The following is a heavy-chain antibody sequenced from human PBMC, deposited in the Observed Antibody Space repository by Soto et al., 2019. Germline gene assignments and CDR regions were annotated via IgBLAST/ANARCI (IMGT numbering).Heavy chain of an antibody. CDR3: ARVVKQWPIDY. J-gene: IGHJ4*02. D-gene: IGHD6-19*01. CDR2: ISYDGSNK. CDR1: GFTFSSYA. V-gene: IGHV3-30-3*01. Sequence: QVQLVESGGGVVQPGRSLRLSCAASGFTFSSYAMHWVRQAPGKGLEWVAVISYDGSNKYYADSVKGRFTISRDNSKNTLYLQMNSLRAEDTAVYYCARVVKQWPIDYWGQGTLVTVSS.